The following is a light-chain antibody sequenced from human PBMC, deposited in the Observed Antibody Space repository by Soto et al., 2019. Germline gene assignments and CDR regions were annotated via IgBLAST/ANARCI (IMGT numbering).Light chain of an antibody. CDR1: QGIRND. Sequence: DIQMTQSPSSLSASVGDRVTITCRASQGIRNDLALYQEKPGKAPKRLIYVASRLQSGVPSRFSGSGSGTEFTLTISSLQPEDSATYYCLQQNSYPLTFCGGTKVEIK. J-gene: IGKJ4*01. CDR2: VAS. V-gene: IGKV1-17*01. CDR3: LQQNSYPLT.